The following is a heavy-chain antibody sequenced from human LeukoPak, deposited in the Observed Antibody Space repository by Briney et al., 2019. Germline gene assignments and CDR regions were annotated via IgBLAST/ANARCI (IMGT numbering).Heavy chain of an antibody. D-gene: IGHD3-3*02. CDR1: GYTFTTYG. Sequence: ASVKVSCKASGYTFTTYGISWVRQAPGQGLEWMGWISAYNGHTNYAQKLQGRVTMTTDASTSTAYMELRSLRSDDTAAYYCARGGSMFGFDPWGQGTLVTVSS. CDR3: ARGGSMFGFDP. J-gene: IGHJ5*02. CDR2: ISAYNGHT. V-gene: IGHV1-18*01.